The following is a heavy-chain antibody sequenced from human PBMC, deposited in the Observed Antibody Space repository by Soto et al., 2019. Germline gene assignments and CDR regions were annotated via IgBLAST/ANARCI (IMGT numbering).Heavy chain of an antibody. J-gene: IGHJ4*02. D-gene: IGHD3-10*01. V-gene: IGHV4-59*01. CDR3: ARVTMVRGADY. CDR1: GGSISSYY. Sequence: QVQLQESGPGLVKPSETLSLTCTVSGGSISSYYWSWIRQPPGKGLEWIGYIYYSGSTTYNPSLKSRDTMSVDTSKNQFSLQLSSVTAAYTAVYYCARVTMVRGADYWGQGTLVTVSS. CDR2: IYYSGST.